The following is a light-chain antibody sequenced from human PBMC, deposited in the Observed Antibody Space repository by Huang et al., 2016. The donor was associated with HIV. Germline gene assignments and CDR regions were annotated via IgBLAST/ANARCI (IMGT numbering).Light chain of an antibody. CDR2: GAS. CDR3: QQYHNWPPIT. Sequence: EIVMTQSPAILSVSLGERATLSCRASQSIGSNLAWYQQKSGQGPRLLIYGASTRATGIPARFSGSGSGTEFTLTITSLQSEDFALYYCQQYHNWPPITFGQGTRLNIK. CDR1: QSIGSN. V-gene: IGKV3D-15*01. J-gene: IGKJ5*01.